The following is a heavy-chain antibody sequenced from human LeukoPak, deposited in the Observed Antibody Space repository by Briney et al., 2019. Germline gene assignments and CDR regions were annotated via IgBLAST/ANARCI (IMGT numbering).Heavy chain of an antibody. D-gene: IGHD3-9*01. CDR1: GGSFSGYY. CDR3: AREQIVLRYFDWLPGWFDP. V-gene: IGHV4-34*01. Sequence: SETLSLTCAVYGGSFSGYYWSWIRQPPGKGLEWVGEINHSGSTNYNPSLKSRVTISVDTSKNQFSLKLSSVTAADTAVYYCAREQIVLRYFDWLPGWFDPWGQGTLVTVSS. J-gene: IGHJ5*02. CDR2: INHSGST.